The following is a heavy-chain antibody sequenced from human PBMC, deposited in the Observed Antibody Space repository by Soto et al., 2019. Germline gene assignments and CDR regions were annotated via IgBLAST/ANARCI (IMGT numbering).Heavy chain of an antibody. D-gene: IGHD2-2*01. CDR2: INYRGTT. V-gene: IGHV4-31*03. CDR3: ARDAPGEAPY. Sequence: QVQLQESGPGLVRPSQTLSLTCTVSGGSITNGDYYWNWIRQHPGKGLEWIGYINYRGTTFYNPSLKSRVFISVETSKNQFPLNLSSVTAADTAVYFCARDAPGEAPYWGQGTLVTVSS. J-gene: IGHJ4*02. CDR1: GGSITNGDYY.